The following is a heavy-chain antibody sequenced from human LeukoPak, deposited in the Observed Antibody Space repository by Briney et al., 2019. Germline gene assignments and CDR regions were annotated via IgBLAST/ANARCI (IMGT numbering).Heavy chain of an antibody. CDR1: GFTFSSYE. V-gene: IGHV3-48*03. CDR3: ARDAYTSGWYPWYFDY. Sequence: GGSLRLSCAASGFTFSSYEMNWVRQAPGKGLEWVSYISSSGSTIYYADSVRGRFTISRDNAKNSLYLQMNSLRAEDTAVYYCARDAYTSGWYPWYFDYWGQGTLVTVSS. J-gene: IGHJ4*02. D-gene: IGHD6-19*01. CDR2: ISSSGSTI.